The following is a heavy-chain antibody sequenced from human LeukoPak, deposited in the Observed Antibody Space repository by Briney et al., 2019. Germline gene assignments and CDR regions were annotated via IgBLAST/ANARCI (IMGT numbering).Heavy chain of an antibody. D-gene: IGHD2-2*01. CDR2: ISSSSSYI. V-gene: IGHV3-21*01. J-gene: IGHJ5*02. Sequence: GGSLRLSCAASGFTFSSYSMNWVRQAPGKGLEWVSSISSSSSYIYYADSVKGRFTISRDNAKNSLYLQMNSLRAEDTAVYYCAREGRYCSSTSRHPRPFDPWGQGTLVTVSS. CDR1: GFTFSSYS. CDR3: AREGRYCSSTSRHPRPFDP.